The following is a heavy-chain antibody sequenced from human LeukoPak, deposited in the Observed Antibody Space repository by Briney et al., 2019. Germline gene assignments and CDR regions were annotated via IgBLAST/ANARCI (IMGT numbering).Heavy chain of an antibody. Sequence: GGSLRLSCAASGFTFSSYSMHWVRQAPGKGLEYLSAISWNGGITYYANSVKGRFTISRDNSKNTLYLQMNSLRAEDTAVYYCARDHKHDAGDYAAHFDLWGQGTLVTVSS. J-gene: IGHJ4*02. CDR3: ARDHKHDAGDYAAHFDL. V-gene: IGHV3-64*01. CDR2: ISWNGGIT. CDR1: GFTFSSYS. D-gene: IGHD4-17*01.